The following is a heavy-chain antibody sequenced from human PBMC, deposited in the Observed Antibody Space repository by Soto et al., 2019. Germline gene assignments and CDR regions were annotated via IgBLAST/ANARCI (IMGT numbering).Heavy chain of an antibody. CDR1: GYTFTSYG. V-gene: IGHV1-18*01. D-gene: IGHD1-7*01. CDR3: ARDNGSGLELPEGPFHY. J-gene: IGHJ4*02. Sequence: QVQLVQSGAEVKKPGASVKVSCKASGYTFTSYGMSWVRHAPGQGLEWLGWISAYNGNTNYAQKLQGRVTMTTDTSTRTAYKELRGLRSDDTAVYYWARDNGSGLELPEGPFHYWGQGTLVTVSS. CDR2: ISAYNGNT.